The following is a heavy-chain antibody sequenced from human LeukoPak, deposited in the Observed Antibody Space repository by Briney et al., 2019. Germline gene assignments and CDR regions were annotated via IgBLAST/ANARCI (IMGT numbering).Heavy chain of an antibody. CDR1: GGTFRNYA. Sequence: SVKVSCKASGGTFRNYAISWVRQAPGQGLEWMGGIIPIFITPNYAQNFQGRVTITADESTSTAYMELSSLRSEDTAVYYCARGQITGQLVRVWGQGTLVTVSS. CDR3: ARGQITGQLVRV. V-gene: IGHV1-69*13. CDR2: IIPIFITP. J-gene: IGHJ4*02. D-gene: IGHD6-13*01.